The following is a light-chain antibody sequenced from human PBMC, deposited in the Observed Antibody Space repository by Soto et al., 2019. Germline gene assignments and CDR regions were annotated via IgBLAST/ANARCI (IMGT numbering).Light chain of an antibody. V-gene: IGKV1-5*03. CDR1: QSVNNY. Sequence: DMQMTQSPSTLSASVGDRVTITCRASQSVNNYLAWYQQKPGKAPKLLMYEASKLESGVPSRFSGSGSATEFSLTISSLQPDDSATYYCQQYNSYSWTFGQGTKVEIK. J-gene: IGKJ1*01. CDR2: EAS. CDR3: QQYNSYSWT.